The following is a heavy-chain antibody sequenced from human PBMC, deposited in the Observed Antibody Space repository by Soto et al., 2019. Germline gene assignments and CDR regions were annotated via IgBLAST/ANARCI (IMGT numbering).Heavy chain of an antibody. D-gene: IGHD3-22*01. CDR2: ISYDGSNK. V-gene: IGHV3-30*18. J-gene: IGHJ3*02. CDR3: AKSLRYYDSSGTSGAFDI. Sequence: PGGSLRLSCAASGFTFSSYGMHWVRQAPGKGLEWVAVISYDGSNKYYADSVKGRFTISRDNSKNTLYLQMNSLRAEDTAVYYRAKSLRYYDSSGTSGAFDISGQGTMVT. CDR1: GFTFSSYG.